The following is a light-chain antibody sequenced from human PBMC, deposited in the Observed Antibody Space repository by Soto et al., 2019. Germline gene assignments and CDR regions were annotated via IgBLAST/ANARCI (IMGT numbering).Light chain of an antibody. Sequence: QSALTQPASVSGSRGQSITISCTGTTSDVGYYNYVSWYQHHPGKVPKLIMYEVTNRPSGISNRFSGSKSGNTASLIISGLQADDEADYYCSSYASSSTLVVFGGGTQLTVL. CDR1: TSDVGYYNY. CDR3: SSYASSSTLVV. V-gene: IGLV2-14*01. J-gene: IGLJ2*01. CDR2: EVT.